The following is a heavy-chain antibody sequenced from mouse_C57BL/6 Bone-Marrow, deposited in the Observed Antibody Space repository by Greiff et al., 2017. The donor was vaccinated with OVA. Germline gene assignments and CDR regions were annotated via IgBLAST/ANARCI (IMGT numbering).Heavy chain of an antibody. CDR2: INPNNGGT. CDR3: ATYYYGAWFAY. J-gene: IGHJ3*01. Sequence: VQLQQSGPELVKPGASVKMSCKASGYTFTDYNMHWVKQSHGKSLEWIGYINPNNGGTSYNQKFKGKATLTVNKSSSTAYMELRSLISEDSAVYYCATYYYGAWFAYWGQGTLVTVSA. D-gene: IGHD1-1*01. V-gene: IGHV1-22*01. CDR1: GYTFTDYN.